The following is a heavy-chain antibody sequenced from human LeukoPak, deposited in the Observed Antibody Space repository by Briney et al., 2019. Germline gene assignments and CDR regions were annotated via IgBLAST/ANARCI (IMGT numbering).Heavy chain of an antibody. V-gene: IGHV4-39*07. J-gene: IGHJ4*02. D-gene: IGHD5-12*01. CDR2: IYYSGST. CDR3: ARERKWLTPARGHDY. Sequence: PSETLSLTCTVSGGSISSSSYYWGWIRQPPGKGLEWIGSIYYSGSTYYNPSLKSRVTISVDTSKNQFSLKLSSVTAADTAVYYCARERKWLTPARGHDYWGQGTLVTVSS. CDR1: GGSISSSSYY.